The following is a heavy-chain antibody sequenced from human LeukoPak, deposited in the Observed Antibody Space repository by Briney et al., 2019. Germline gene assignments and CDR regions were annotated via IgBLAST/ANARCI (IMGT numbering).Heavy chain of an antibody. CDR2: IRYDGSNK. J-gene: IGHJ6*03. V-gene: IGHV3-30*02. CDR1: GFTSSSYG. CDR3: AKDYYGSGSYLGYYYYYYMDV. Sequence: GGSLRLSCAASGFTSSSYGMHWVRQAPGKGLEWVAFIRYDGSNKYYADSVKGRFTISRDNSKNTLYLQMNSLRAEDTAVYYCAKDYYGSGSYLGYYYYYYMDVWGKGTTVTISS. D-gene: IGHD3-10*01.